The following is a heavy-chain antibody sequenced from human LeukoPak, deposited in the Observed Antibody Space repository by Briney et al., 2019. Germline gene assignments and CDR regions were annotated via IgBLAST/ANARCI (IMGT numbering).Heavy chain of an antibody. J-gene: IGHJ6*03. Sequence: PSETLSLTCTVSGGSISSYYWSWIRQPPGKGLEWIGYIYYSGSTNYNPSLKSRVTISVDTSKNQFSLKLSSVTAADTAVYYCARRDQEVFSSYYYMDVWGKGTTVTVSS. CDR1: GGSISSYY. CDR3: ARRDQEVFSSYYYMDV. V-gene: IGHV4-59*08. CDR2: IYYSGST. D-gene: IGHD3-9*01.